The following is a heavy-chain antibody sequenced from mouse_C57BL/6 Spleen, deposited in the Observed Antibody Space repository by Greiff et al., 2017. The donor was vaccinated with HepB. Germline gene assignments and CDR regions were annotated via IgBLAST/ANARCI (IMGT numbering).Heavy chain of an antibody. V-gene: IGHV1-55*01. CDR1: GYTFTSYW. CDR3: ALGDGYPYYFDY. CDR2: IYPGSGST. D-gene: IGHD2-3*01. Sequence: QVQLQQPGAELVKPGASVKMSCKASGYTFTSYWITWVKQRPGQGLEWIGDIYPGSGSTSYNEKFKSKATLTVDTSSSTAYMQLSSLTSADSAVYYCALGDGYPYYFDYWGQGTTLTVSS. J-gene: IGHJ2*01.